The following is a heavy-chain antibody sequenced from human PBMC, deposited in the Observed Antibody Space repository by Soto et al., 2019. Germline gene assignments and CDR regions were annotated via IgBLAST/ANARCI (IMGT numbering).Heavy chain of an antibody. V-gene: IGHV4-39*01. D-gene: IGHD3-16*01. J-gene: IGHJ6*02. Sequence: SDTLSLTCTVSGGSLSDDKYYWGWIRQPPGKGLEWIGKIYYSGYTSYNPSLKSRVTISVDTSKNQFSLQLSSVTAAATAVYYCARHNLPRYVDYYYDMDVWGQGTTVTVSS. CDR1: GGSLSDDKYY. CDR3: ARHNLPRYVDYYYDMDV. CDR2: IYYSGYT.